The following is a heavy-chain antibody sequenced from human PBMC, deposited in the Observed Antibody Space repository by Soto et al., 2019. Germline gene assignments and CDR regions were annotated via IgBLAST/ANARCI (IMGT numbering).Heavy chain of an antibody. CDR2: IYYSGST. Sequence: SETLSLTCTVSGGSISSSTHYWGWIRQPPGKGLEWIGSIYYSGSTYYNLSLKSRVTISVDTSKNQFSLKLSSVTAADTAVYFCARQRRTSLYYYYYMDVWGKGTTVTVSS. CDR1: GGSISSSTHY. V-gene: IGHV4-39*01. J-gene: IGHJ6*03. CDR3: ARQRRTSLYYYYYMDV.